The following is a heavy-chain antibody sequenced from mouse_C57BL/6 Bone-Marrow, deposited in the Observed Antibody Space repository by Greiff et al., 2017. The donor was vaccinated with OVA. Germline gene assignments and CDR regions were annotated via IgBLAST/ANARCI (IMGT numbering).Heavy chain of an antibody. CDR1: GYTFTSYW. CDR3: ARPSGNPDYAMDY. Sequence: QVQLQQPGAELVKPGASVKLSCKASGYTFTSYWMHWVKQRPGQGLEWIGMIHPNSGSTNYNEKFKSKATLTVDKSSSTAYMQLSSLTSEDSAVYYCARPSGNPDYAMDYWGQGTSVTVSS. V-gene: IGHV1-64*01. CDR2: IHPNSGST. J-gene: IGHJ4*01. D-gene: IGHD2-1*01.